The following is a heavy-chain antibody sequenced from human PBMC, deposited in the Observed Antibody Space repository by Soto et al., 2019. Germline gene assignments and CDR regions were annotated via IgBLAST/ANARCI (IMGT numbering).Heavy chain of an antibody. J-gene: IGHJ6*02. CDR1: GGTFSSYA. CDR3: ARHPGGRGYYYGMDV. Sequence: QVQLVQSGAEVKKPGSSVKVSCKASGGTFSSYAISWVRQAPGQGLEWMGGIIPIFGTANYAQKFQGRGTITANEPTSTAYMELSSMRSEDTAVYYCARHPGGRGYYYGMDVWGQGTTVTVSS. V-gene: IGHV1-69*12. CDR2: IIPIFGTA. D-gene: IGHD2-15*01.